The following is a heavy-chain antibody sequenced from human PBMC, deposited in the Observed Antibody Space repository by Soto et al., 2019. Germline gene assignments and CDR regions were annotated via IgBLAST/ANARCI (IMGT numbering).Heavy chain of an antibody. Sequence: QVQLVQSGAEVKKPGSSVKVSYKASGGTFSSYTISWVRQAPGQGLEWMGRIIPILGIANYAQKFQGRVTITADKSTSTAYMELSSLRSEDTAVYYCAREMACSGGSCYSWYFDLWGRGTLVTVSS. J-gene: IGHJ2*01. CDR3: AREMACSGGSCYSWYFDL. CDR1: GGTFSSYT. D-gene: IGHD2-15*01. CDR2: IIPILGIA. V-gene: IGHV1-69*08.